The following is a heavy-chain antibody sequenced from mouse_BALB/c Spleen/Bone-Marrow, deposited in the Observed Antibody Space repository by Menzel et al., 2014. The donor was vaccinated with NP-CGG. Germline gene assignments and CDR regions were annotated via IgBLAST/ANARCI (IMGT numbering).Heavy chain of an antibody. V-gene: IGHV1-69*01. CDR1: GYTFTDNW. CDR3: ARGGHDFSLDY. J-gene: IGHJ4*01. CDR2: IDTSDSYT. Sequence: VHLVESGAELGMPGASVKMSCKASGYTFTDNWIYWVKQRPGQGLEWIGAIDTSDSYTNYNQRFMGKASLTVDASSSTAYMQVSSLTSDDSAVYYCARGGHDFSLDYWGQGTLVTVSS. D-gene: IGHD2-4*01.